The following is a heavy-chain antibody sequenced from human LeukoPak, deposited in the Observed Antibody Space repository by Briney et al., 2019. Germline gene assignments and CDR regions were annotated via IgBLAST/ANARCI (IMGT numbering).Heavy chain of an antibody. CDR3: ARGLYCSSTSCYHDY. CDR1: GGSFSGYY. V-gene: IGHV4-34*01. Sequence: SETLSLTCAVYGGSFSGYYWSWIRQPPGKGLEWIGEINHSGSTNYNPSLKSRVTISVDTSKNQFSLKLSSVTAADTAVYYCARGLYCSSTSCYHDYWGQGTLVTVS. D-gene: IGHD2-2*01. J-gene: IGHJ4*02. CDR2: INHSGST.